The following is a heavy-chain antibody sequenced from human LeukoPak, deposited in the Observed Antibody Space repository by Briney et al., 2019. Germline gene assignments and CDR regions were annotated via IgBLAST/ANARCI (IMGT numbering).Heavy chain of an antibody. D-gene: IGHD3-16*01. CDR2: ISSSGSTI. J-gene: IGHJ4*02. CDR1: GFTFSSYE. V-gene: IGHV3-48*03. Sequence: PGGSLRLSCGASGFTFSSYEMNWVRQAPGKGLEWISYISSSGSTIYYADSVKGRFTISRDNAQNSLSLQMNSLRAEDTAVYYCVRDQGGAVSYWGQGTLVTVSS. CDR3: VRDQGGAVSY.